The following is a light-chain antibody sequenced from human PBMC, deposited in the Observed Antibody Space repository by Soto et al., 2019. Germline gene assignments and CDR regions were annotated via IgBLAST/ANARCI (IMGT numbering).Light chain of an antibody. J-gene: IGLJ2*01. Sequence: QLVLTQPPSASGSPGQSVTISCTGTSSDVGGYNYVSWYQQYPGKAPKLMIYEVNKRPSGVPDRFSGSKSGNTASLTVSGLQAEDEADYYCSSYAGSNNLVFGGGTKVTVL. CDR3: SSYAGSNNLV. CDR2: EVN. V-gene: IGLV2-8*01. CDR1: SSDVGGYNY.